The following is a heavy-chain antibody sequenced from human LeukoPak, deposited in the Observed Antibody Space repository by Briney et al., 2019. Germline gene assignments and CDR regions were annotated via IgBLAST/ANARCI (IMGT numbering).Heavy chain of an antibody. CDR3: AAVPEYYYGSGKQTLIDY. D-gene: IGHD3-10*01. J-gene: IGHJ4*02. CDR1: GYTFTSYG. Sequence: GASVKVSCKASGYTFTSYGISWVRQAPGQGLEWMGWISTYNGNTNYAQKFQERVTITRDMSTSTAYMELSSLRSEDTAVYYCAAVPEYYYGSGKQTLIDYWGQGTLVTVSS. CDR2: ISTYNGNT. V-gene: IGHV1-18*01.